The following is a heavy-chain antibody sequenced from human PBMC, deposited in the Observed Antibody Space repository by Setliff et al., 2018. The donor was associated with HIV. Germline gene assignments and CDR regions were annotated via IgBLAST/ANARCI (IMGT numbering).Heavy chain of an antibody. J-gene: IGHJ5*02. CDR1: GYSFTTYG. V-gene: IGHV1-18*01. CDR2: ISDYNSNT. CDR3: ARRADWFDL. Sequence: GASVKVSCKASGYSFTTYGISWVRQAPGQGLEWMGWISDYNSNTEYAQKLQGRVTMTKDTSTSTAYMELRGLRPDDTAVYFCARRADWFDLWGQGTLVTVSS.